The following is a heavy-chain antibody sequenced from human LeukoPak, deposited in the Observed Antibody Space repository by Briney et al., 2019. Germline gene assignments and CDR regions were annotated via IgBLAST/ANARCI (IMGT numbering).Heavy chain of an antibody. CDR1: GFTFSSYA. Sequence: GGSLRLSCAASGFTFSSYAMSWVRQAPGKGLEWVSAISGSGGSTYYADSVKGRFTISRDNSKNTLYLQMNSLRAEDTAVYYCAKVGIAVAGTSPSLDYWGQGTLVTVYS. CDR2: ISGSGGST. J-gene: IGHJ4*02. CDR3: AKVGIAVAGTSPSLDY. V-gene: IGHV3-23*01. D-gene: IGHD6-19*01.